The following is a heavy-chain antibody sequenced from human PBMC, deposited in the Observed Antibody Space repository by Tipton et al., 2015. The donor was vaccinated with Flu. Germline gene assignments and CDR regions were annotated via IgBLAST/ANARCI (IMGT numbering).Heavy chain of an antibody. V-gene: IGHV4-59*12. D-gene: IGHD3-10*01. J-gene: IGHJ4*02. Sequence: TLSLTCTVSGGSISSYYWSWIRQPPGRGLEWIGYIYYSGSTNYNPSLKSRVTISVDTSKNQFSLKLSSVTAADTAVYYCARGAGGFGELSNWGQGTLVTVSS. CDR1: GGSISSYY. CDR2: IYYSGST. CDR3: ARGAGGFGELSN.